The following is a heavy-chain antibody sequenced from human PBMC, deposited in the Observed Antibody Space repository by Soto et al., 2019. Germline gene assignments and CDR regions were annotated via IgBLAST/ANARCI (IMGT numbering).Heavy chain of an antibody. Sequence: QVQLVQSGAEVKNPGASVKVSCKASGYTFTSYGISWVRPAPGQGLEWMGWISAYNGNTNYAQKLQGRVTMTTDTSTSTAYMELRSLRSDDTAVYYCARDFDFWSGTYYYYYMDVWGKGTTVTVSS. CDR2: ISAYNGNT. CDR3: ARDFDFWSGTYYYYYMDV. J-gene: IGHJ6*03. CDR1: GYTFTSYG. V-gene: IGHV1-18*01. D-gene: IGHD3-3*01.